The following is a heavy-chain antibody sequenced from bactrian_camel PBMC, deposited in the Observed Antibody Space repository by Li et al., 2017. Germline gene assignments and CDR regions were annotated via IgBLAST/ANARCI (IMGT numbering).Heavy chain of an antibody. D-gene: IGHD6*01. J-gene: IGHJ6*01. CDR1: GFPFDDTD. CDR2: INGDGTKT. Sequence: HVQLVESGGGSVQAGGSLRLSCQTSGFPFDDTDMGWYRQAPGKGLEWVSSINGDGTKTVYADSVKGRFTISRDNAKNTVYLQMNSLKPEDTAMYYCAADARWASSARCYPTADFPYWGQGTQVTVS. V-gene: IGHV3-2*01. CDR3: AADARWASSARCYPTADFPY.